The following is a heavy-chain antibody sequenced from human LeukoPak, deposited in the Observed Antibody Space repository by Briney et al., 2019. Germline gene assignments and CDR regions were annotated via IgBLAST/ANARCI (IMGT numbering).Heavy chain of an antibody. J-gene: IGHJ4*02. Sequence: GGSLRLSCAASGFTFSSYGMHWVRQAPGKGLEWVAVIWYDGSNKYYADSVKGRFTISRDNSKNTLYLQMHSLRAEDTAAYYCAKSLGLATVTTFDYWGQGILVTVSS. D-gene: IGHD4-17*01. CDR3: AKSLGLATVTTFDY. V-gene: IGHV3-33*06. CDR1: GFTFSSYG. CDR2: IWYDGSNK.